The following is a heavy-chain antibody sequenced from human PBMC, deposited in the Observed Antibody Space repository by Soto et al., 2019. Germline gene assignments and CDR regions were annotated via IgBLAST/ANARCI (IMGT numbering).Heavy chain of an antibody. CDR3: ARDSRSLDY. J-gene: IGHJ4*02. CDR1: GFALSDFI. D-gene: IGHD1-26*01. CDR2: ITGGSVTS. V-gene: IGHV3-23*01. Sequence: GGSLRLSCAASGFALSDFIMNRVRQAPGKGLEWVSSITGGSVTSYYADSVKGRFTISRDNSNNMLYLQLNSLRAEDTAIYYCARDSRSLDYWGQGTLVTVSS.